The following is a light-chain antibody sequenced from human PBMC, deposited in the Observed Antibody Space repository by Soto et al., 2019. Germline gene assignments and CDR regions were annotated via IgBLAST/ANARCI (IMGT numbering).Light chain of an antibody. J-gene: IGKJ4*01. CDR2: AAS. CDR3: QKLNSYPLN. CDR1: QRIISY. Sequence: IQLTHSPSSLSASVLDRVTITFRASQRIISYLASYQQKPGKAPKLLIYAASTLQSGVPSRFSGSGSGTDFTLTISSLQPEDFATYYCQKLNSYPLNFGGGTKVDIK. V-gene: IGKV1-9*01.